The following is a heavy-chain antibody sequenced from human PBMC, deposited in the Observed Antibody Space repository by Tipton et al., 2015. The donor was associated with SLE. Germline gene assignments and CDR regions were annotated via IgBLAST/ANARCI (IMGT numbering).Heavy chain of an antibody. CDR3: ARQGVGVTGWFDP. V-gene: IGHV4-39*07. CDR2: IYYSGTT. Sequence: TLSLTCTVSGGSISSRSYYWGWIRQPPGKGLEWIGSIYYSGTTYYNPSLKSRVTISVDTSKNQFSLKLSSVTAADTAVYYCARQGVGVTGWFDPWGQGTLVTVSS. CDR1: GGSISSRSYY. D-gene: IGHD1-26*01. J-gene: IGHJ5*02.